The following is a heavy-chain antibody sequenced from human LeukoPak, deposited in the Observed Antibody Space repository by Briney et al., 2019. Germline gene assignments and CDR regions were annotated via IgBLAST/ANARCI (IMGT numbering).Heavy chain of an antibody. CDR2: IYHSGST. J-gene: IGHJ3*02. D-gene: IGHD3-10*01. CDR3: ARLSFGILYAFYM. CDR1: GDSINSDY. Sequence: KSSETLSLTCAVSGDSINSDYWSWIRQPPGKGLEWIGYIYHSGSTSYNPSLKSRVTMSVEPSKKQFSLRLNSVTAADTAVYYCARLSFGILYAFYMWGQGKMVTVSS. V-gene: IGHV4-59*08.